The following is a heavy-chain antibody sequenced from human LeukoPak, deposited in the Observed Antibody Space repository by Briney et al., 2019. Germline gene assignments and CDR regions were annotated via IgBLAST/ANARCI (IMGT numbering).Heavy chain of an antibody. CDR3: ARAHIVVVTASNWFDP. Sequence: PGGSLRLSCAASGFTFSSYSMNWVRQAPGKGLEWVSYISSSSSTIYYADSVKGRFTISRDSAKNSLYLQMNSLRAEDTAVYYCARAHIVVVTASNWFDPWGQGTLVTVSS. D-gene: IGHD2-21*02. V-gene: IGHV3-48*01. CDR2: ISSSSSTI. CDR1: GFTFSSYS. J-gene: IGHJ5*02.